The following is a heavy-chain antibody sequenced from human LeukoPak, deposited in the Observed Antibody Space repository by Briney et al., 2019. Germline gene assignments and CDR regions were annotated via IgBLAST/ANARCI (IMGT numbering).Heavy chain of an antibody. J-gene: IGHJ6*03. CDR3: ARVRYCSGGSCYSQGYYYYMDV. CDR2: ISGSGGST. D-gene: IGHD2-15*01. V-gene: IGHV3-23*01. CDR1: GFTFSSYG. Sequence: GGTLRLSCAASGFTFSSYGMSWVRQAPGKGLEWVSAISGSGGSTYYADSVKGRFTISRDNSKNTLYLQMNSLRAEDTAVYYCARVRYCSGGSCYSQGYYYYMDVWGKGTTVTVSS.